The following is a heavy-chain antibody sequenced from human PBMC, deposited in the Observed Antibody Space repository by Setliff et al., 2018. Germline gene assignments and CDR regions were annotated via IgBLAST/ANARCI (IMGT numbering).Heavy chain of an antibody. D-gene: IGHD2-15*01. CDR3: ARGCSSGSCYPHDVFAI. V-gene: IGHV4-39*01. Sequence: SETLSLTCSVSGGSITSGGGFYWAWIRQPPGKELEWIGSFYSFGSIYYSPSLKNRVTISGDTSSNQFSLNLNSVTAADTAVYFCARGCSSGSCYPHDVFAIWGQGTMVTVSS. CDR1: GGSITSGGGFY. CDR2: FYSFGSI. J-gene: IGHJ3*02.